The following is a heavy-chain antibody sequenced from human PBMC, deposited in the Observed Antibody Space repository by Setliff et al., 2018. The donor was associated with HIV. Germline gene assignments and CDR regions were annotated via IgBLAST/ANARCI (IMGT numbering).Heavy chain of an antibody. CDR1: GYTFTSYY. V-gene: IGHV1-46*01. CDR2: INPSGGST. Sequence: WASVKVSCKASGYTFTSYYMHWVRQAPGQGLEWMGIINPSGGSTSYAQKFQGRVTMTRDTSTSTAYMELSSLRSEDTALYYCAGSILTGYYTFGADYWGQGTLVTVSS. J-gene: IGHJ4*02. D-gene: IGHD3-9*01. CDR3: AGSILTGYYTFGADY.